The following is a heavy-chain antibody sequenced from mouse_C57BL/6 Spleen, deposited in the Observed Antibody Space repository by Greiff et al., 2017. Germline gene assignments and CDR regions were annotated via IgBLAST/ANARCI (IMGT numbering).Heavy chain of an antibody. J-gene: IGHJ4*01. CDR1: GYTFTDYY. Sequence: VQLQQSGPELVKPGASVKISCKASGYTFTDYYMNWVKQSHGKSLEWIGDINPNNGGTSYNQKLQGKVTLTVDKSSSTAYMELRSLTSEDSTVYYCARGGGNHAMDYWGQGTSVTVSS. CDR3: ARGGGNHAMDY. D-gene: IGHD1-1*02. V-gene: IGHV1-26*01. CDR2: INPNNGGT.